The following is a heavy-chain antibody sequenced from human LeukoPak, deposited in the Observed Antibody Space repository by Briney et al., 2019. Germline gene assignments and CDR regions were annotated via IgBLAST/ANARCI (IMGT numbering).Heavy chain of an antibody. V-gene: IGHV1-69*04. CDR2: IIPILGIA. CDR1: GGTFSSYA. Sequence: ASVKVSCKASGGTFSSYAISWVRQAPGQGLEWMGRIIPILGIANYAQKFQGRVTITADKSTSTAYMELSSLRSEDTAVYYCASGDYDILTGYLYLFDYWGQGTLVTVSS. CDR3: ASGDYDILTGYLYLFDY. J-gene: IGHJ4*02. D-gene: IGHD3-9*01.